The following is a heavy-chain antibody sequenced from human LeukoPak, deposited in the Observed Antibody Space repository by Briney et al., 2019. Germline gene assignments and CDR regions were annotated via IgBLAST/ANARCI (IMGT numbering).Heavy chain of an antibody. Sequence: PSETLSLTCTISGGSITSYYWGWIRQSPGKGLEWIGYIYYSGVTDYNPSLKSRVTISVDTSKNQFSLKLTSVTAADTAIYYCASPGGSSGWFFEYWGLGTLVTVSS. CDR2: IYYSGVT. V-gene: IGHV4-59*01. CDR1: GGSITSYY. CDR3: ASPGGSSGWFFEY. J-gene: IGHJ4*02. D-gene: IGHD6-19*01.